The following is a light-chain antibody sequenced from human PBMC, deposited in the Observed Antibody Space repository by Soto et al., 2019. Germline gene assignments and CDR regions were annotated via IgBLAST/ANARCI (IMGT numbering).Light chain of an antibody. V-gene: IGKV1-12*01. CDR3: QQTNTFLPLT. J-gene: IGKJ4*01. CDR1: QGISNW. CDR2: AAS. Sequence: DLQMTQSPSSVSASVGDRVTITCRASQGISNWLAWYQQQPGKAPKLLIYAASSLQSGVPSRFSGGGSGTHFTLIISSLQPEDFATYYCQQTNTFLPLTFGGGTKVGIK.